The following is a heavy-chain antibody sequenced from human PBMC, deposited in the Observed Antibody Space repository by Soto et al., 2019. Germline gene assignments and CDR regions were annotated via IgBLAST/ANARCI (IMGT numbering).Heavy chain of an antibody. CDR2: IKSKTDGGTT. J-gene: IGHJ4*02. D-gene: IGHD3-22*01. V-gene: IGHV3-15*07. CDR1: GFTFSNAW. Sequence: GGSLRLSCAASGFTFSNAWMNWVRQAPGKGLEWVGRIKSKTDGGTTDYAAPVKGRFTISRDDSKNTLYLQMNSLKTEDTAVYYCTTDDENYYDSSGYYYIHYWGQGTLVTVSS. CDR3: TTDDENYYDSSGYYYIHY.